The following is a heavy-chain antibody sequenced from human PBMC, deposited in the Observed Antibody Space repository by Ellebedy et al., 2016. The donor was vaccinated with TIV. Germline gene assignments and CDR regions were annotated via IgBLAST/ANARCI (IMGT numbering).Heavy chain of an antibody. D-gene: IGHD3-10*01. CDR3: ATGRSMIRGFDY. J-gene: IGHJ4*02. CDR1: GYTFTNHG. CDR2: VSAYNGDI. V-gene: IGHV1-18*01. Sequence: AASVKVSCKGSGYTFTNHGITWVRQAPGQGLEWMGWVSAYNGDIKYAQKFQDRVTMTTDTSTSSGYMELRRLRSDDTAVYFCATGRSMIRGFDYWGQGTLVTVSS.